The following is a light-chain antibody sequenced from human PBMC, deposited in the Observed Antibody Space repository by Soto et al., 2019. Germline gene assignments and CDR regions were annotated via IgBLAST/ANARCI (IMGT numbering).Light chain of an antibody. CDR1: QSLSTTY. V-gene: IGKV3-20*01. CDR2: GAS. CDR3: QQYNSYPYT. Sequence: EIVLTQSPGTLSLSPGERATLSCRASQSLSTTYLAWYQQKPGQAPRLLIYGASGRATGIPDRFGGSGSGTDFTLTISRLEADDFATYYCQQYNSYPYTFGQGTKLEIK. J-gene: IGKJ2*01.